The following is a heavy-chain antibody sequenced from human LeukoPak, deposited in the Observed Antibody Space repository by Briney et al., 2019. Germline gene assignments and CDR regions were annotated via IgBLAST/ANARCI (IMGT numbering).Heavy chain of an antibody. D-gene: IGHD5-12*01. CDR2: IIPIVGTA. CDR1: GGTFSSYA. J-gene: IGHJ1*01. Sequence: ASVKVSCKASGGTFSSYAISWVRQAPGQGLEWMGRIIPIVGTANYAQKFQGRVTITTDESTSTAYMELSSLRSEDTAVYYCARDLDVGYAEYFQHWGQGTLVTVSS. V-gene: IGHV1-69*05. CDR3: ARDLDVGYAEYFQH.